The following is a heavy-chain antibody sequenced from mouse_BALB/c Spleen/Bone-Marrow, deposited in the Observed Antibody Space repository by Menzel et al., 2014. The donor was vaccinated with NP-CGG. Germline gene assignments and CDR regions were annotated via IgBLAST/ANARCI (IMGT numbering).Heavy chain of an antibody. Sequence: VKLQESGAELMKPGASVKISCKATGYTFSSYWIDWVKRRPGHGLEWIGEILPGSGSTNYNEKFKGKATFTADTSSNTAYMQLSSLTSEDSAVYYCASFYGRFAYWGQGTLVTVSA. D-gene: IGHD1-1*02. J-gene: IGHJ3*01. CDR1: GYTFSSYW. CDR2: ILPGSGST. CDR3: ASFYGRFAY. V-gene: IGHV1-9*01.